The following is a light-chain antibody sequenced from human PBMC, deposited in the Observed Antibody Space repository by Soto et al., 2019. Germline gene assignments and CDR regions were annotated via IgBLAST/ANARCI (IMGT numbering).Light chain of an antibody. CDR3: QQYNNWPPIT. CDR1: QSVPRSY. CDR2: GTS. Sequence: IVLTQSPGTLSLSPGERATLSCRASQSVPRSYLAWYQQRPGQAPRLLIYGTSSRAAGIPDRFSGSGSGTEFTLTISSLQSEDFALYYCQQYNNWPPITFGQGTRLEIK. J-gene: IGKJ5*01. V-gene: IGKV3-20*01.